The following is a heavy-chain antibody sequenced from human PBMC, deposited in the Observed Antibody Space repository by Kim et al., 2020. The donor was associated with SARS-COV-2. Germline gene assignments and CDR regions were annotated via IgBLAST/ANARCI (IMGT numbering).Heavy chain of an antibody. J-gene: IGHJ4*02. D-gene: IGHD1-1*01. CDR3: AKGRNWNLDY. V-gene: IGHV3-23*01. Sequence: GGSLRLSCAASGFTFSSYAMSWVRQAPGKGLEWVSCISGSGDNTYYADSVKGRFTISRDNSKNTLYLQMNSLRAEDTAVYYCAKGRNWNLDYWGQGTLVTVSS. CDR2: ISGSGDNT. CDR1: GFTFSSYA.